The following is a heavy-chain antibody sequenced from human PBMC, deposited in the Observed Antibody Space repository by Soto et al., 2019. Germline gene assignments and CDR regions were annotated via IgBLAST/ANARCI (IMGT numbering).Heavy chain of an antibody. V-gene: IGHV4-59*12. CDR3: ARAGGLGAVAVDY. CDR2: IYYTGTT. D-gene: IGHD6-19*01. CDR1: GGSISSYY. J-gene: IGHJ4*02. Sequence: SETLSLTCTVSGGSISSYYWSWIRQPPGKGLEWIGYIYYTGTTNYNPSLKSRVTISVDTSKNQFSLKLSSVTAADTAVYYCARAGGLGAVAVDYWGQGTLVTVSS.